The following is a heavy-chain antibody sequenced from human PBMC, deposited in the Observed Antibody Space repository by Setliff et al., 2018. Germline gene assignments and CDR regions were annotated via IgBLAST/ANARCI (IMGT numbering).Heavy chain of an antibody. CDR2: INHSGST. D-gene: IGHD3-3*01. CDR1: GDSISSGNW. J-gene: IGHJ6*03. Sequence: PSETLSLTCAVSGDSISSGNWWSWVRQPPEKGLEWIGEINHSGSTNYNPSLKSRVTISLDTSNNQFSLSLSSVTAADTAVYYCARMSGFQYMDVWGKGTTVTVSS. CDR3: ARMSGFQYMDV. V-gene: IGHV4-4*02.